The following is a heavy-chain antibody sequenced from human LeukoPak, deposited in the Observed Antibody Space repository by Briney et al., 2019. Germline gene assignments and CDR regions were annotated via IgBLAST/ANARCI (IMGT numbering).Heavy chain of an antibody. V-gene: IGHV3-23*01. CDR3: ARGDYNLFDY. CDR2: ISGSGNRA. Sequence: GGPLRLSCAASRFTFSTYGMNWVRQTPGKGLEWVSAISGSGNRAYHADSVKGRFTISRDNSKNMLYLQMNSLRAEDTAVYYCARGDYNLFDYWGQGTLVTVSS. D-gene: IGHD4-11*01. J-gene: IGHJ4*02. CDR1: RFTFSTYG.